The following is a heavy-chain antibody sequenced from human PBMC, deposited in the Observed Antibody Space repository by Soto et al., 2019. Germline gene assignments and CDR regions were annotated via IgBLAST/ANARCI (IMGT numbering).Heavy chain of an antibody. CDR3: ARGGNYVFDY. Sequence: SGGSLRLSCAASGFTFRSHWMHWVRQAPGKGLVWASRISGDGSSTHYADSVKGRFTISRDNAKNTLYMQMNSLRAEDTAVYYCARGGNYVFDYWGQGTLVTVSS. J-gene: IGHJ4*02. D-gene: IGHD1-26*01. V-gene: IGHV3-74*01. CDR2: ISGDGSST. CDR1: GFTFRSHW.